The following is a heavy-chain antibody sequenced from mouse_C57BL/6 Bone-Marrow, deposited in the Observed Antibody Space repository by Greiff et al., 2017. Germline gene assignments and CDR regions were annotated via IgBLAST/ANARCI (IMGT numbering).Heavy chain of an antibody. J-gene: IGHJ3*01. D-gene: IGHD2-3*01. V-gene: IGHV5-9-1*02. Sequence: EVQVVESGEGLVKPGGSLKLSCAASGFTFSSYAMSWVRQTPEKRLEWVAYISSGGDYIYYADTVKGRFTISRDNARNTLYLQMSSLKSEDTAMYYCTRESFDAFAYWGQGTLVTVSA. CDR1: GFTFSSYA. CDR2: ISSGGDYI. CDR3: TRESFDAFAY.